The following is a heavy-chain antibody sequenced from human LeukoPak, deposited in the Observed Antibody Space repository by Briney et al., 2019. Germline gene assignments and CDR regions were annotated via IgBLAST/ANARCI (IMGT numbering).Heavy chain of an antibody. CDR2: ISYDGSNK. Sequence: GRSLRLSCAASGFTFSSYAMHWVRQAPGKGLEWVAVISYDGSNKYYADSVKGRFTISRDNSKNTLYLQMNSLRAEDTAVYYCAREYPRGFWSGYNGAFEIWGQGTMVTVSS. CDR1: GFTFSSYA. D-gene: IGHD3-3*01. J-gene: IGHJ3*02. CDR3: AREYPRGFWSGYNGAFEI. V-gene: IGHV3-30-3*01.